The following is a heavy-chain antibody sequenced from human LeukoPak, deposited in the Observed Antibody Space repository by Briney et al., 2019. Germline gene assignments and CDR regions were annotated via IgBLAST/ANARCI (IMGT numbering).Heavy chain of an antibody. Sequence: GGSLSLSCAASGFTISSYGLSWGRLPPGKGQGWVAIIKQDGSEKYYVDSVKRRFTISRDNATNSLYLQMNSLRAEDTAVYYCARADYDFWSGYGLGWFDPWGQGTLVTVSS. CDR2: IKQDGSEK. CDR1: GFTISSYG. D-gene: IGHD3-3*01. J-gene: IGHJ5*02. V-gene: IGHV3-7*01. CDR3: ARADYDFWSGYGLGWFDP.